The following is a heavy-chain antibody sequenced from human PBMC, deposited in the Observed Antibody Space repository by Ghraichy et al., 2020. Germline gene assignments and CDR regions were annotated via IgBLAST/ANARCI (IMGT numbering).Heavy chain of an antibody. V-gene: IGHV3-23*01. Sequence: SLRLSCAASGFTFPSYAMNWVRQAPGKGLEWVSTIVGSGAETHYADSVKGRFTISRDNSKNTLYLQMNSLRAEDTATYYCAKAYSNYLDFFDSWGQGTLVTVSS. D-gene: IGHD4-11*01. CDR3: AKAYSNYLDFFDS. CDR1: GFTFPSYA. CDR2: IVGSGAET. J-gene: IGHJ4*02.